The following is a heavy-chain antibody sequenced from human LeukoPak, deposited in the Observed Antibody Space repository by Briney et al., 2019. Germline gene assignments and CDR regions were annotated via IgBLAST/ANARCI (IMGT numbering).Heavy chain of an antibody. CDR3: ARSKGLYYFDS. J-gene: IGHJ4*02. Sequence: SSETLSLTCSVSGDSINSGYYWGWIRQAPGKGLEWIGSLYHTGRTYFTPSLKSRLAISLDMSKQHCSPNLTSVTAADSAVYYCARSKGLYYFDSWGQGTLVTVSS. D-gene: IGHD2/OR15-2a*01. CDR2: LYHTGRT. V-gene: IGHV4-38-2*02. CDR1: GDSINSGYY.